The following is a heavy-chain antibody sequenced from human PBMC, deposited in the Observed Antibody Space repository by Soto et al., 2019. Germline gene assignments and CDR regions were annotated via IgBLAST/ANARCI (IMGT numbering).Heavy chain of an antibody. CDR3: AREGIGKYYYYGMDV. CDR2: IYYSGST. J-gene: IGHJ6*02. CDR1: GGSISSGGYY. D-gene: IGHD3-10*01. Sequence: SETLSLTCTFSGGSISSGGYYSSWIRQHPGKGLEWIGYIYYSGSTYYNPSLKSRVTISVDTSKNQFSLKLSSVTAADTAVYYCAREGIGKYYYYGMDVWGQGTTVTVSS. V-gene: IGHV4-31*02.